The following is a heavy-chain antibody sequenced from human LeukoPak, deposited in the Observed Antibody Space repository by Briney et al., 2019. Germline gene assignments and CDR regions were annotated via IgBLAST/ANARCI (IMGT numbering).Heavy chain of an antibody. CDR1: GDSISSGDYY. Sequence: SETLSLTCTVSGDSISSGDYYWSWIRQPAGKGLEWIGRIYTSGSTNYNHSLKSRVTISVDTSKNQFSLKLSSVTAADTAVYYCAREEYYDFWSGYYWGQGTLVTVSS. D-gene: IGHD3-3*01. V-gene: IGHV4-61*02. J-gene: IGHJ4*02. CDR3: AREEYYDFWSGYY. CDR2: IYTSGST.